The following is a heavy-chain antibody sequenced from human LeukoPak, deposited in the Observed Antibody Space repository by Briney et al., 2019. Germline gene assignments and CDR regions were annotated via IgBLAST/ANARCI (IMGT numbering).Heavy chain of an antibody. CDR2: ISSSGSTI. D-gene: IGHD1-26*01. Sequence: GGSLRLSCAASGFTFSDYYMSWIRQAPGKGLEWVSYISSSGSTIYYADSAKGRFTISRDNAKNSLYLQMNSLRAEDTAVYYCARDGIRYYYYYYMDVWGKGTTVTVSS. J-gene: IGHJ6*03. CDR1: GFTFSDYY. CDR3: ARDGIRYYYYYYMDV. V-gene: IGHV3-11*01.